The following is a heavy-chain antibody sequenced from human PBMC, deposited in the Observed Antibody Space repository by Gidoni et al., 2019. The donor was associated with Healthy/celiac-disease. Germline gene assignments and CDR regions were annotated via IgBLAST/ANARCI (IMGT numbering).Heavy chain of an antibody. CDR3: AARGRGGAFDI. D-gene: IGHD3-10*01. J-gene: IGHJ3*02. CDR2: ISWNSGSI. CDR1: GFPFDDYA. V-gene: IGHV3-9*01. Sequence: EVQLVASGRGLVQPGRSLRLSCAASGFPFDDYAMHWVRQAPGKGLEWVSGISWNSGSIGYADSVKGRFTISRDNTKNSLNLKMNSLRAEDTAWYDCAARGRGGAFDIWGQGTMVTVSS.